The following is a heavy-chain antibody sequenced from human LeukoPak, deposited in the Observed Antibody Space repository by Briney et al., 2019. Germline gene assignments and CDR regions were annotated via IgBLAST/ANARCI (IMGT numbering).Heavy chain of an antibody. D-gene: IGHD6-19*01. CDR3: ARHQGGGIAVAALHY. V-gene: IGHV4-39*01. Sequence: SETLSLTCTVSGGSINSSSYFWGWIRQPPGKGLEWIGTIYYTGSTYYNPSLKSRITISLDTSKNQFSLKLSSVTAAETAMYYCARHQGGGIAVAALHYWGQGALVTVSS. CDR1: GGSINSSSYF. J-gene: IGHJ4*02. CDR2: IYYTGST.